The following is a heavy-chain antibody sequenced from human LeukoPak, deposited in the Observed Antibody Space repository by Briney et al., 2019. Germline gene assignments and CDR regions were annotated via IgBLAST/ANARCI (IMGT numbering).Heavy chain of an antibody. CDR1: GGSISSHY. CDR2: IYYSGST. D-gene: IGHD1-1*01. J-gene: IGHJ6*03. CDR3: ARGGGTTGTLGYYYYYYMDV. Sequence: SETLSLTCTVSGGSISSHYWSWMRQPPGKGLEWIGYIYYSGSTNYNPSLKSRVAISVDTSKNQFSLKLSSVTAADTAVYYCARGGGTTGTLGYYYYYYMDVWGKGTTVTVSS. V-gene: IGHV4-59*11.